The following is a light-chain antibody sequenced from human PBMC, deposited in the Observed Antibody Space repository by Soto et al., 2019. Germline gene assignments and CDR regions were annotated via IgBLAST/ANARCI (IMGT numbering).Light chain of an antibody. V-gene: IGKV3D-15*01. CDR2: DAS. CDR1: QSVSTY. J-gene: IGKJ1*01. CDR3: QQYGSSTWT. Sequence: LVRTQSPSTLSVSPGDGATLSRRASQSVSTYLAWFQKKPGQDPRLLIYDASNRATGIPARFSGSGSGTDFNLTISSLEPEDFAVYECQQYGSSTWTFGQVTKV.